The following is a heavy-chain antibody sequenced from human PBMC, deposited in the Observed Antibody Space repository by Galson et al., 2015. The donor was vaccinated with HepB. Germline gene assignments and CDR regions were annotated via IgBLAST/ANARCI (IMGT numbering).Heavy chain of an antibody. CDR1: GFTFSSYW. J-gene: IGHJ3*01. D-gene: IGHD3-10*01. CDR2: INSDGSST. Sequence: SLRLSCAASGFTFSSYWMHWVRQAPGKGLVWVSRINSDGSSTTYAGSVKGRFTISRDIAKNTLYLEMNSLRAEDTAMYYCARSPGGAFDVWGQGTMVTVSS. CDR3: ARSPGGAFDV. V-gene: IGHV3-74*01.